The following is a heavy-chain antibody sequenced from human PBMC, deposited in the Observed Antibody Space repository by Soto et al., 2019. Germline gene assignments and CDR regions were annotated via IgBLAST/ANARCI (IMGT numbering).Heavy chain of an antibody. CDR3: ARGDYYDSSGTLY. V-gene: IGHV3-30-3*01. CDR2: ISYDGSNK. D-gene: IGHD3-22*01. J-gene: IGHJ4*02. CDR1: GFTFSSYA. Sequence: QVQLVESGGGVVQPGRSLRLSCAASGFTFSSYAMHWVRQAPGKGLEWVAVISYDGSNKYYADSVKGRFTISRDNSKNTLYLPMNSLRAEDTAVYYCARGDYYDSSGTLYRDQGTLVTVSS.